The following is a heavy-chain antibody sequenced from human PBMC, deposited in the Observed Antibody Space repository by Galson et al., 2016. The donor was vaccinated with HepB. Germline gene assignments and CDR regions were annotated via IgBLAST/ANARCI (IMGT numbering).Heavy chain of an antibody. Sequence: SLRLSCAASGFTFTSYTMSWVRQAPGKGLECVATLSGSGLNTYYPESVRGRFTVSREIATSTLYLQINDLRAEDTAIYYCAKMREMATAKRAFDYWGQGTWVTVSS. CDR1: GFTFTSYT. V-gene: IGHV3-23*01. CDR3: AKMREMATAKRAFDY. CDR2: LSGSGLNT. J-gene: IGHJ4*02. D-gene: IGHD5-24*01.